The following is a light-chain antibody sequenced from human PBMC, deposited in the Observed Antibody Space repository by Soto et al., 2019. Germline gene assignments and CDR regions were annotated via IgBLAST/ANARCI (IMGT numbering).Light chain of an antibody. V-gene: IGLV1-44*01. CDR3: AVWDDSLVGVV. CDR1: SSNIGDNT. J-gene: IGLJ2*01. CDR2: SND. Sequence: QSVLTQPPSASGTPGQSVTISCSGSSSNIGDNTVNWYQQLPGTAPKLLIYSNDQRSPGVPDRFSGSKSGTSASLAISGLQSEDEADYYCAVWDDSLVGVVFGGGTKLTVL.